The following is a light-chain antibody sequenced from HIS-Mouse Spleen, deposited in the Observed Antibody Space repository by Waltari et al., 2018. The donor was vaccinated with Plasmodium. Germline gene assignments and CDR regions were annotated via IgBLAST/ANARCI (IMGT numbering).Light chain of an antibody. V-gene: IGKV3-15*01. CDR3: QQYNNWSIT. Sequence: EIVMTQSPATLSVSPGERATLSCRASQSVSRNLAWYQQKPGQAPRLLIYGASTRATGIPARFSGSGSGTEFTLTISSLQSEDFAVYYCQQYNNWSITFGPGTKVDIK. CDR1: QSVSRN. J-gene: IGKJ3*01. CDR2: GAS.